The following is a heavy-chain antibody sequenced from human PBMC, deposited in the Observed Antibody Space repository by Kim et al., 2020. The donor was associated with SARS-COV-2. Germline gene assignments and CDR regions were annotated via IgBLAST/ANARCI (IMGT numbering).Heavy chain of an antibody. CDR1: GGSISSSNW. Sequence: SETLSLTCAVSGGSISSSNWWSWVRQPPGKGLVWIGEIYHSGNTNYNPSLKSRVTISVDKSKNQFSLKLSSVTAPATAVYYCASFEWIAVAGWGQGTLVTVSS. J-gene: IGHJ4*02. CDR2: IYHSGNT. CDR3: ASFEWIAVAG. D-gene: IGHD6-19*01. V-gene: IGHV4-4*02.